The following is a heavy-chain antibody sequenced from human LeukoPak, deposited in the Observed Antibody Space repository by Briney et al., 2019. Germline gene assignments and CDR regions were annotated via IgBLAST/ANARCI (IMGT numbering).Heavy chain of an antibody. V-gene: IGHV3-30*02. Sequence: SGGSLRLSCAASGFTFSAYGMHWVRQAPGKGLEWVAFIRYDGSNKYYADSVRGRFTISRDNSKNTLYLQMNSLRAEDTAVYYCAKDYYDSSGYLKMDYWGQGTLVTVSS. D-gene: IGHD3-22*01. CDR2: IRYDGSNK. CDR1: GFTFSAYG. J-gene: IGHJ4*02. CDR3: AKDYYDSSGYLKMDY.